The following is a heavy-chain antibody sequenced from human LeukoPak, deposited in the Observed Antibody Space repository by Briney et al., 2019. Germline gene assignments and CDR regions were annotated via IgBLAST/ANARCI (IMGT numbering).Heavy chain of an antibody. J-gene: IGHJ3*02. D-gene: IGHD2-2*01. CDR2: ISGSGGST. Sequence: GGSLRLSCAASGFTFSSYAMSWVRQAPGRGLEWVSAISGSGGSTYYADSVKGRFTISRDNSKNTLYLQMNSLTTEDTAVYYCAVDCSSPSCYGQSAFDIWGQGTMVTVSS. CDR3: AVDCSSPSCYGQSAFDI. CDR1: GFTFSSYA. V-gene: IGHV3-23*01.